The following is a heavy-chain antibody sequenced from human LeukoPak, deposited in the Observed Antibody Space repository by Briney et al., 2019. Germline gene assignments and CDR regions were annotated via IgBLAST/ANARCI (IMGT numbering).Heavy chain of an antibody. V-gene: IGHV1-46*01. D-gene: IGHD2-8*01. Sequence: GASVKVSCKASGYTITSYHMHWLRQAPGQGLEWMGKINLSGGSTTYAQKFQGRVTMTRDPSTSTVYTELSSLRSEDTAVYYCARDYVDDIPMIKDYWGQGTLVTVSS. CDR1: GYTITSYH. CDR3: ARDYVDDIPMIKDY. J-gene: IGHJ4*02. CDR2: INLSGGST.